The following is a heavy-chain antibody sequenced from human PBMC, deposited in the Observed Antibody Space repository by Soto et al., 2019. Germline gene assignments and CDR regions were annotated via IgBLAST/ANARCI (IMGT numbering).Heavy chain of an antibody. CDR3: AHRVLRTVSGLVTTTAIYFDF. D-gene: IGHD3-3*01. J-gene: IGHJ4*02. V-gene: IGHV2-5*02. CDR1: GFSLTTSGVG. Sequence: ITLNESGPTVVRPTETPTLTCRFSGFSLTTSGVGVDWIRQSPGKAPEWLALIYWDDDKRYSASLKSRLTITKDTSTNQLVLTVSELDPTDTATYYCAHRVLRTVSGLVTTTAIYFDFWGQGTPVSVSS. CDR2: IYWDDDK.